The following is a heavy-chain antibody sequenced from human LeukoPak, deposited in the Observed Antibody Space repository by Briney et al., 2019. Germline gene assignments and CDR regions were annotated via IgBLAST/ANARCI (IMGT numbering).Heavy chain of an antibody. Sequence: SETLSLTCTVSGGSLSSYYWSWIRQPPGKGLEWIGYIYYSGSTNYNPSLKSRVTISVDTSKNQFSLKLSSVTAADTAVYYCARSLGIVGRSNWFDPWGQGTLVTVSS. CDR3: ARSLGIVGRSNWFDP. CDR1: GGSLSSYY. V-gene: IGHV4-59*01. D-gene: IGHD3-10*01. CDR2: IYYSGST. J-gene: IGHJ5*02.